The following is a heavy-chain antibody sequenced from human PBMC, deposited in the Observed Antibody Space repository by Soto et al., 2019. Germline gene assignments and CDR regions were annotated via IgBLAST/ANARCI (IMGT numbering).Heavy chain of an antibody. Sequence: SETLSLTCTVSGGSISSSSYYWGWIRQPPGKGLEWIGSIYYSGSTYYNPSLKSRVTISVDTSKNQFSLKLSSVTAADTAVYYCARRGYSYGYFAFDIWGQGTMVT. CDR3: ARRGYSYGYFAFDI. J-gene: IGHJ3*02. CDR2: IYYSGST. V-gene: IGHV4-39*01. D-gene: IGHD5-18*01. CDR1: GGSISSSSYY.